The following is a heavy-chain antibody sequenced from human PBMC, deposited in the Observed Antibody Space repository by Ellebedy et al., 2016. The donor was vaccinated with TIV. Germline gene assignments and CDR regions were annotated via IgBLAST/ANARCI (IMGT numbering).Heavy chain of an antibody. V-gene: IGHV1-18*01. Sequence: ASVKVSXXASGYTFTSYGISWVRQAPGQGLEWMGWISAYNGNTNYAQKLQGRVTMTTDTSTSTAYMELRSLRSDDTAVYYCARVLGWSPRTFYYYYGMDVWGQGTTVTVSS. CDR2: ISAYNGNT. D-gene: IGHD6-19*01. J-gene: IGHJ6*02. CDR3: ARVLGWSPRTFYYYYGMDV. CDR1: GYTFTSYG.